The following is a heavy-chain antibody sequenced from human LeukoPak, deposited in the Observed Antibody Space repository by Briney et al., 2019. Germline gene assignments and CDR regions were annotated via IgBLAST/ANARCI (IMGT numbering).Heavy chain of an antibody. Sequence: SETLSLTCTVSGGSISSYYWSWIRQPPGKGLEWIAYIYYSGSTEYNPSLRSRVTISVDTPNNQFSLKLSSVTAADTAVYYCASYYYGSGSFDYWGQEPWSPSPQ. J-gene: IGHJ4*01. CDR2: IYYSGST. V-gene: IGHV4-59*12. CDR3: ASYYYGSGSFDY. D-gene: IGHD3-10*01. CDR1: GGSISSYY.